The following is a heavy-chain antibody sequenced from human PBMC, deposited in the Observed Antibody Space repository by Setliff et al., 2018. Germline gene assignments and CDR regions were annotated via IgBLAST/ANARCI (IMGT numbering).Heavy chain of an antibody. V-gene: IGHV4-34*01. J-gene: IGHJ5*02. CDR2: INHSGST. Sequence: PSETLSLTCAVYGGSFSTYYWIWIRQPPGKGLEWIGEINHSGSTNYNPSLKSRVTISVDTSKNQFSLKLSSVTAADTAVYYCAGWFGELYGFDPWGQGTLVTVSS. D-gene: IGHD3-10*01. CDR1: GGSFSTYY. CDR3: AGWFGELYGFDP.